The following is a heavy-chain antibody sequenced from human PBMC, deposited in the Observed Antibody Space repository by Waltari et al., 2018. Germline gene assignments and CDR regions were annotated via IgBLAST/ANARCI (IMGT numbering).Heavy chain of an antibody. CDR2: INPNSGGT. CDR1: GYTFTGYY. V-gene: IGHV1-2*02. Sequence: QVQLVQSGAEVKKPGASVKVSCKASGYTFTGYYMHWVRQAPGQGLEWMGWINPNSGGTNYAQKFQGRVTMTRDTSISTAYMELSRLRSDDTAVYYCARDRAENYDSSGYQEYFQHWGQGTLVTVSS. J-gene: IGHJ1*01. D-gene: IGHD3-22*01. CDR3: ARDRAENYDSSGYQEYFQH.